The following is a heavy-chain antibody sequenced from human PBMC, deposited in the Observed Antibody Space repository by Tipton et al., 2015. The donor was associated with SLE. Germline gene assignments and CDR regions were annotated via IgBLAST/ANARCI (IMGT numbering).Heavy chain of an antibody. CDR1: CGSLRSHY. CDR3: ARGNDYQYGMDV. Sequence: TLSLTCTVSCGSLRSHYWSWIRQPPGKGLEWVGYIYYSGSTNKNPSLQSRVSMSADTSKSQISLKLSSVTAADTAVYYCARGNDYQYGMDVWGQGTTVTVSS. CDR2: IYYSGST. J-gene: IGHJ6*02. V-gene: IGHV4-59*08.